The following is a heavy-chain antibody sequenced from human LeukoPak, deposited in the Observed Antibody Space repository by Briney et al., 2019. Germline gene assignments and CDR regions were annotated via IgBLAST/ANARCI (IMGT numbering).Heavy chain of an antibody. CDR2: IYYSGST. Sequence: SETLSLTCTVSGGSINSSSYYWGWIRQPPGKGLEWIGSIYYSGSTNYNPSLKSRVTISVDTSKNQFSLRLSSVTAADTAVYYSARLASGSYGPLTPFDYWGQGTLVTVSS. J-gene: IGHJ4*02. D-gene: IGHD1-26*01. CDR3: ARLASGSYGPLTPFDY. CDR1: GGSINSSSYY. V-gene: IGHV4-39*07.